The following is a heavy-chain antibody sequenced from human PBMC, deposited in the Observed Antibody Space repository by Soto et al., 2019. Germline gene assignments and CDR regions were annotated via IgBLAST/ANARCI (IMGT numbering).Heavy chain of an antibody. D-gene: IGHD6-19*01. CDR2: IYYSGST. Sequence: SETLSLTCTVSGGSISSSSYYWGWIRQPPGKGLEWIGSIYYSGSTYYNPSLKSRVTISVDTSKNQFSLKLSSGTAADTAVYYCPSQAGFYYYYGMDVWGQGTTVTVSS. V-gene: IGHV4-39*01. CDR1: GGSISSSSYY. CDR3: PSQAGFYYYYGMDV. J-gene: IGHJ6*02.